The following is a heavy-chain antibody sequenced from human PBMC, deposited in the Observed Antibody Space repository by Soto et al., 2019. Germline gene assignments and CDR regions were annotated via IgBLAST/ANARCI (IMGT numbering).Heavy chain of an antibody. J-gene: IGHJ4*02. Sequence: EVQLVESGGGLVQPGGSLRLSCVGSGFTFSNYWMHWVRQVPGKGPVWVSRVNPAGSASSYADFVKGRFTVSRDNAKNTLYLKMNSLSADDTAVYYCATGGYSYGWGYWGQGTLVTVSS. CDR3: ATGGYSYGWGY. CDR2: VNPAGSAS. D-gene: IGHD5-18*01. CDR1: GFTFSNYW. V-gene: IGHV3-74*01.